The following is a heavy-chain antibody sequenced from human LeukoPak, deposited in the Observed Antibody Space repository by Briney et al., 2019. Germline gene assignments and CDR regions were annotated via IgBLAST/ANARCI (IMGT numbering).Heavy chain of an antibody. CDR2: IYWDDDK. CDR3: APRRGGYNWNSGDFDY. V-gene: IGHV2-5*02. J-gene: IGHJ4*02. Sequence: QTLSLTCTFSGFSTTTSGVGVGWIRQPSERAPEWVAVIYWDDDKRYRPSMKSRLTITKITTDNQVVLIMTNIDPVDKATYYCAPRRGGYNWNSGDFDYWGQGSLVTVSS. CDR1: GFSTTTSGVG. D-gene: IGHD1-7*01.